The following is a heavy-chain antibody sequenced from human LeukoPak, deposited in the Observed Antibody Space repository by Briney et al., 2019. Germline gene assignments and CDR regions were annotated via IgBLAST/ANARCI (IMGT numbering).Heavy chain of an antibody. V-gene: IGHV3-23*01. Sequence: GGSLRLSCAASGFTLSTYSMSWVRQAPGKGLQWVSFICGNGGRTYFADSVHGRFTISRENSKNTLYLEMNSLSPDDTAVYYCARGVEPLAANPLAYWGQGTLVTVSS. D-gene: IGHD2-15*01. J-gene: IGHJ4*02. CDR1: GFTLSTYS. CDR2: ICGNGGRT. CDR3: ARGVEPLAANPLAY.